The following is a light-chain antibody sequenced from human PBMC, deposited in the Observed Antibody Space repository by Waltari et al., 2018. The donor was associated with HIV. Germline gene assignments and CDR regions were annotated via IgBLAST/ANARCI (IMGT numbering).Light chain of an antibody. CDR2: YDG. V-gene: IGLV3-21*04. CDR3: QVWDANTDVV. Sequence: SYVLTQTPSVSVAPGKTATLTCEGSDIGTRSVHWYRQKPGQAPVLVIYYDGERPSGIAERFSGSNSGNTATLTISRGGVGDEADYYCQVWDANTDVVFGTGTKLTVL. CDR1: DIGTRS. J-gene: IGLJ2*01.